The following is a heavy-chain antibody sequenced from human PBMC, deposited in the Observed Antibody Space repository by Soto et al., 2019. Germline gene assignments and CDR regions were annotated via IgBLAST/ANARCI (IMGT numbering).Heavy chain of an antibody. D-gene: IGHD3-22*01. V-gene: IGHV3-23*01. Sequence: GGSLRLSCAASGFTFSSYAMSWVRQAPGKGLEWVSAISGSGGSTYYADSVKGRFTISRDNSKNTLYLQMNSLRAEDTAVYYCAKDLTRXLSKDSSGYWYYFDYWGQGTLVTVSS. CDR1: GFTFSSYA. J-gene: IGHJ4*02. CDR2: ISGSGGST. CDR3: AKDLTRXLSKDSSGYWYYFDY.